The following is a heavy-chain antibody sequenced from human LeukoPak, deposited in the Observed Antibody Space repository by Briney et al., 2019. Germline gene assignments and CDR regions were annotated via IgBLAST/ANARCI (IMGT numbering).Heavy chain of an antibody. CDR1: GGSISSGGYY. D-gene: IGHD3-3*01. Sequence: SETLSLTCTVSGGSISSGGYYWSWIRQHPGKGLEWIGYIYYSGSTYYNPSLKSRVTISVDTSKNQFSLKLSSVTAADTAVYYCARSPYDFWSGFRYFDYWGQGTLVTVSS. CDR3: ARSPYDFWSGFRYFDY. J-gene: IGHJ4*02. CDR2: IYYSGST. V-gene: IGHV4-31*03.